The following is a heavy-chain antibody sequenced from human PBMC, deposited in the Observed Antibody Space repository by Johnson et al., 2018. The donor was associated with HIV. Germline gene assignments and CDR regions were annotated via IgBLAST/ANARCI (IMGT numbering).Heavy chain of an antibody. CDR2: ISSDGNNK. J-gene: IGHJ3*01. V-gene: IGHV3-30*18. D-gene: IGHD1-1*01. CDR3: AKGDWNDVQDAFDV. CDR1: GFTFSDYY. Sequence: VQLMESGGGLVKPGGSLRLSCAASGFTFSDYYMSWIRQAPGKGLEWVSLISSDGNNKNYADSVKGRFTISRDNYKNSLYLHMSNLRAEDTAIYYCAKGDWNDVQDAFDVWGQGTMVIVSS.